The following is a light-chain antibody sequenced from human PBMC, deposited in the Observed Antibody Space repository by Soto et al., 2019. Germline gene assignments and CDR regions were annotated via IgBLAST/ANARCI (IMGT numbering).Light chain of an antibody. Sequence: QSVLTQPPSASVTPGQRVTISCSGSSSNIGSNTVDWYQQLPGTAPKLVIYRNNQRPSGVPDRFSGSKSGTSASLAISGLQSEDEADYYCVAWDDSLNGYVVFGGGTKVTVL. J-gene: IGLJ2*01. CDR2: RNN. V-gene: IGLV1-44*01. CDR3: VAWDDSLNGYVV. CDR1: SSNIGSNT.